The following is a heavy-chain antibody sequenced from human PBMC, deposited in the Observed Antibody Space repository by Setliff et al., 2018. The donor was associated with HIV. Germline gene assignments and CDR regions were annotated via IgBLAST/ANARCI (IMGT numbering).Heavy chain of an antibody. CDR1: GGSINSTSYY. Sequence: SETLSLTCTVSGGSINSTSYYWGWIRQPPGKGLEWIGSIYYSGSTYYNPSLKSRVTISVDTSTNQFSLKLSSVTAAEKAVYYCARVSITYWYSIPRDYYYYMDGWGEGTTVTVSS. D-gene: IGHD2-8*02. CDR3: ARVSITYWYSIPRDYYYYMDG. V-gene: IGHV4-39*07. J-gene: IGHJ6*03. CDR2: IYYSGST.